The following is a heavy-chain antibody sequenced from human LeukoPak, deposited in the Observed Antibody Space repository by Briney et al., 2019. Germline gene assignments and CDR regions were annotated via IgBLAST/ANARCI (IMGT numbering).Heavy chain of an antibody. CDR2: INHSGST. Sequence: SETLSLTCTVSGGSISSSSYYWSWIRQPPGKGLEWIGEINHSGSTNYNPSLKSRVTISVDTSKNQFSLKLSSVTAADTAVYYCARDFRRPWGYWGQGTLVTVSS. CDR3: ARDFRRPWGY. V-gene: IGHV4-39*07. J-gene: IGHJ4*02. D-gene: IGHD7-27*01. CDR1: GGSISSSSYY.